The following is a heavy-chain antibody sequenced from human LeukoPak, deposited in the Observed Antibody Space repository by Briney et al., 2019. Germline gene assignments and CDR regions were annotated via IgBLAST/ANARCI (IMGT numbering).Heavy chain of an antibody. CDR3: AIMHGYYDGTGYWVQ. CDR1: GFTFASYG. V-gene: IGHV3-23*01. J-gene: IGHJ1*01. Sequence: GGSLRLSCAASGFTFASYGMSWVRQAPGKGLEWVSFITTNGGRTSYADSVEGRFTISRDNPRNPLYMQMDSLRGEDTAVYYCAIMHGYYDGTGYWVQWGQGTLVTVSS. CDR2: ITTNGGRT. D-gene: IGHD3-22*01.